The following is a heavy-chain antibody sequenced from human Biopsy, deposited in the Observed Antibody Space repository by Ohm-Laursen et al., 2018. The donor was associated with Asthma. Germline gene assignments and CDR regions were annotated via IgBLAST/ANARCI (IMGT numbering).Heavy chain of an antibody. CDR2: LIPVLGTP. Sequence: SSVKVSCKASGDSFSNYAISWVRQAPGQGLEWMGGLIPVLGTPDHAQLFEGRVTITADESTSTAYMELSSLSSEDTAVYYCARGYSGSDRIVYYYSGLEVWGQGTTVTVSS. CDR3: ARGYSGSDRIVYYYSGLEV. V-gene: IGHV1-69*01. J-gene: IGHJ6*02. D-gene: IGHD5-12*01. CDR1: GDSFSNYA.